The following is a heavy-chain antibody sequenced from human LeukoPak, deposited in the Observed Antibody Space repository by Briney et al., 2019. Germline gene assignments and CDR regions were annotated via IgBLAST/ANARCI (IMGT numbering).Heavy chain of an antibody. CDR1: GGSISRSSSY. J-gene: IGHJ5*02. Sequence: PSETLSLTCSVSGGSISRSSSYWGWIRQPPGKGLEWIGNIYYSGSTYYSPSLKSRVTISVDTSKNQFSLKLSSVTAADTAVYYCAMLAARSWFDPWGQGTLVTVSS. D-gene: IGHD6-6*01. CDR3: AMLAARSWFDP. CDR2: IYYSGST. V-gene: IGHV4-39*01.